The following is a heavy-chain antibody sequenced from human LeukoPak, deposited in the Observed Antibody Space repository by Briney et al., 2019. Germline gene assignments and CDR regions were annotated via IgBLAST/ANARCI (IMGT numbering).Heavy chain of an antibody. D-gene: IGHD5-18*01. CDR1: GYTFTGYY. Sequence: GASVKVSCKASGYTFTGYYMHWVRQAPGQGLEWMGWINPNSGGTNYAQKFQGRVTMTRDTSISTAYMELSRLRSDDTAVYYCARLAWYQDTAMSNKSDYWGQGTLVTVSS. J-gene: IGHJ4*02. CDR2: INPNSGGT. V-gene: IGHV1-2*02. CDR3: ARLAWYQDTAMSNKSDY.